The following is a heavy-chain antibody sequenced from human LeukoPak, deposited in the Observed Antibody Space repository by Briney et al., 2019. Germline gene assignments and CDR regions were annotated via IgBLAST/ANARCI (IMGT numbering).Heavy chain of an antibody. V-gene: IGHV1-8*01. CDR3: ARGRRYYFDY. Sequence: GASVTVSCKASGYTFTSYDINWVRQATGQGLEWMGWMNPNSGNTGYAQKFQGRVTMTRYTSISTAYMELSSLRSEDTAVYYCARGRRYYFDYWGQGTLVTVSS. J-gene: IGHJ4*02. CDR2: MNPNSGNT. CDR1: GYTFTSYD. D-gene: IGHD5-24*01.